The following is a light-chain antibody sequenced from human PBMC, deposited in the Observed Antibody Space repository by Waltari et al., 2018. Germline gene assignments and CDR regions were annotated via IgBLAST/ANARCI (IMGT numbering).Light chain of an antibody. CDR2: DVN. CDR1: SSDLGAFDF. CDR3: CSYAGADTSVL. V-gene: IGLV2-11*01. J-gene: IGLJ2*01. Sequence: QSALTQPRPVSGSPGQSVTISCTGTSSDLGAFDFVSWYQQYPGQAPKLMIYDVNKRPPGVPDRCSASKSGNTASLTISGLLNEDEADYYCCSYAGADTSVLFGGGTTVTVL.